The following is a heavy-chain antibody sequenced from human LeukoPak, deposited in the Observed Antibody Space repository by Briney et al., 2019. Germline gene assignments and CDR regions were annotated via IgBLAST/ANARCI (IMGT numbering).Heavy chain of an antibody. D-gene: IGHD3-9*01. CDR2: ISYDGSNK. CDR1: GFTFSSYA. Sequence: GGSLRLPCAASGFTFSSYAMHWVRQAPGKGLEWVAVISYDGSNKYYADSVKGRFTISRDNSKNTLYLQMNSLRAEDTAVYYCARDRNYYDILTGYYMDVWGKGTTVTVSS. J-gene: IGHJ6*03. CDR3: ARDRNYYDILTGYYMDV. V-gene: IGHV3-30*04.